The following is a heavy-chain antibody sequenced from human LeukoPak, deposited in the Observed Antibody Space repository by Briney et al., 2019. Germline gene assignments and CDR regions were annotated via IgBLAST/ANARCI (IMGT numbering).Heavy chain of an antibody. J-gene: IGHJ6*02. Sequence: ASVKVSCKASGYTFTNYAMHWVRQAPGQGLEWMGWINAGNGNTKYSQKFQGRVTITRDTSASTAYMELSSLRSEDTAVYYCARDATRYGMDVWGQGTTVTVSS. CDR2: INAGNGNT. CDR1: GYTFTNYA. CDR3: ARDATRYGMDV. V-gene: IGHV1-3*01.